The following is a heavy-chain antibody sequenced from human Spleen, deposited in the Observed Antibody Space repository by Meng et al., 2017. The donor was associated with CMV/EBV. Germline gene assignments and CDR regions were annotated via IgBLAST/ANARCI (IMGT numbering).Heavy chain of an antibody. CDR3: VRDLTGITAFDI. J-gene: IGHJ3*02. Sequence: ASVKVSCKAANYTFTDYGISWVRQAPGQGLEWMGWITPYDGKTTYAQKLQGRVTMTTDTSTRTAYMELRSLTSDDTAVYYCVRDLTGITAFDIWGQGTMVTVSS. CDR1: NYTFTDYG. CDR2: ITPYDGKT. D-gene: IGHD1-7*01. V-gene: IGHV1-18*01.